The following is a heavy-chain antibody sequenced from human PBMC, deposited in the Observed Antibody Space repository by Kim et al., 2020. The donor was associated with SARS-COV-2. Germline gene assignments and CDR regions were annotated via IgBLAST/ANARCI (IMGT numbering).Heavy chain of an antibody. CDR3: ANSGYDFTGQFDY. Sequence: GGSLRLSCAASGFTFSSYAMSWVRQAPGKGLEWVSAISGSGGSTYYADSVKGRFTISRDNSENTLYLQMNSLRAEDTAVYYCANSGYDFTGQFDYWGQGTLVTVSS. V-gene: IGHV3-23*01. CDR1: GFTFSSYA. J-gene: IGHJ4*02. D-gene: IGHD5-12*01. CDR2: ISGSGGST.